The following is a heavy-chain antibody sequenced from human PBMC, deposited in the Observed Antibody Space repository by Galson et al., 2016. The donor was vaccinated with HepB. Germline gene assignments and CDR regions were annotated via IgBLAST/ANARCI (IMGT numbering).Heavy chain of an antibody. Sequence: SETLSLTCTVSGGSITGGSTGYIYWNWIRQTPGKELEWIGYVYNTGGSNYNPSVKSRVTISIDTSKNQFSLRLSSVTAAETAIYYCARGRGSGFDYWGQGTLVTVSS. CDR2: VYNTGGS. CDR1: GGSITGGSTGYIY. CDR3: ARGRGSGFDY. V-gene: IGHV4-61*08. J-gene: IGHJ4*02. D-gene: IGHD1-26*01.